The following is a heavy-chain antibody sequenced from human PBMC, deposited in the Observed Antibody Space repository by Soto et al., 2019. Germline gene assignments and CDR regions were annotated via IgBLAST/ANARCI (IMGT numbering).Heavy chain of an antibody. CDR3: ARDGTTMVEN. CDR1: CGSIISGGYY. CDR2: IYYSGST. D-gene: IGHD3-10*01. J-gene: IGHJ4*02. V-gene: IGHV4-31*03. Sequence: SETLSLTCTFSCGSIISGGYYWSWIRQHPGKGLEWIGYIYYSGSTYYNPSLKSRVTISVDTSKNQFSLKLSSVTAADTAVYYCARDGTTMVENWGQGTLVTVSS.